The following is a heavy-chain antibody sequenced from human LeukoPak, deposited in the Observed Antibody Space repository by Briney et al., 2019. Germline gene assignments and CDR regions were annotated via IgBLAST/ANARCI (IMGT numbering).Heavy chain of an antibody. V-gene: IGHV4-4*07. CDR1: GGSISSYY. D-gene: IGHD6-19*01. CDR2: IYTSGST. J-gene: IGHJ4*02. Sequence: SGTLSLTCTVSGGSISSYYWSWIRQPAGKGLEWIGRIYTSGSTNYNPSLKSRVTMSVDTSKNQFSLKLSSVTAADTAVYYCARDSSSGWEFDYWGQGTLVTVSS. CDR3: ARDSSSGWEFDY.